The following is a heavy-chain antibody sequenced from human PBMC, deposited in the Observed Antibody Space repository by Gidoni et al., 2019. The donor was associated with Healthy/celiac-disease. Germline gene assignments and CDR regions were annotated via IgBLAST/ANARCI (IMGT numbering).Heavy chain of an antibody. Sequence: QVQLVQSGAEVKKPGSSVKVSCKASGGTFSSYAISWVRQAPGQGLEWMGGIIPLFGTANYAQKFQGRVTITADESTSTAYMELSSLRSEDTAVYYCAREIIVGATTSYYYYGMDVWGQGTTVTVSS. J-gene: IGHJ6*02. CDR2: IIPLFGTA. CDR1: GGTFSSYA. D-gene: IGHD1-26*01. V-gene: IGHV1-69*01. CDR3: AREIIVGATTSYYYYGMDV.